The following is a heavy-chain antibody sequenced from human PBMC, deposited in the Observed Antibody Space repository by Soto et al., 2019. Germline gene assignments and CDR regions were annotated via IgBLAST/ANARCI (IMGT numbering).Heavy chain of an antibody. J-gene: IGHJ4*02. D-gene: IGHD6-19*01. CDR2: IDPVDSDD. Sequence: GESLKISCQGSGYIFTKHWIAWVRQKPGKGLEWIGIIDPVDSDDRYSPSFEGQVTISVDKSNNTAFLRWDKLKTSDTATYFCARRALDPSGWFDPSYFDYWGQGTLVTVSS. CDR1: GYIFTKHW. CDR3: ARRALDPSGWFDPSYFDY. V-gene: IGHV5-51*01.